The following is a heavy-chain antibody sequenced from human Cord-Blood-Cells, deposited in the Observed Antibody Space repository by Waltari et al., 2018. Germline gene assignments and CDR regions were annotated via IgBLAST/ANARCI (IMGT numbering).Heavy chain of an antibody. CDR1: GGTFSSYA. D-gene: IGHD3-22*01. CDR2: IIPIFGTA. CDR3: ARASNYYDSSGYPRFRDAFDI. J-gene: IGHJ3*02. V-gene: IGHV1-69*01. Sequence: QVQLVQSGAEVKKPGSSVKVSCKASGGTFSSYAISWVRQAPGQGLEWMGGIIPIFGTANDAQKFQGRVTITADESTSTAYMELSSLRSEDTAVYYCARASNYYDSSGYPRFRDAFDIWGQGTMVTVSS.